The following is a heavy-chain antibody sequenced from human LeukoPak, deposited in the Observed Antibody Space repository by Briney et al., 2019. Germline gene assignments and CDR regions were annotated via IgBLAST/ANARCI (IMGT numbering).Heavy chain of an antibody. CDR1: GFTFSSYA. CDR3: ARDPSLYCSSTSCYALHFDY. J-gene: IGHJ4*02. Sequence: GGSLRLSCAASGFTFSSYAMHRVRQAPGKGLEWVAVISYDGSNKYYADSVKGRFTISRDNSKNTLYLQMNSLRAEDTAVYYCARDPSLYCSSTSCYALHFDYWGQGTLVTVSS. D-gene: IGHD2-2*01. V-gene: IGHV3-30*04. CDR2: ISYDGSNK.